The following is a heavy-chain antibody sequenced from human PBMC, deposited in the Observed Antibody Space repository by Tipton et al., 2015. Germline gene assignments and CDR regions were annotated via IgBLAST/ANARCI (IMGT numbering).Heavy chain of an antibody. Sequence: TLSLTCTVSGGSISSYSWSWIRQAPGKALEWIGDFEYTGSTKYNPSLKSRVTVSVDTSKNQISLKLSSVTAADTAVYYCARYRMGVDSWGQGTLVTVSS. CDR3: ARYRMGVDS. CDR2: FEYTGST. J-gene: IGHJ4*02. V-gene: IGHV4-59*01. CDR1: GGSISSYS. D-gene: IGHD3-16*01.